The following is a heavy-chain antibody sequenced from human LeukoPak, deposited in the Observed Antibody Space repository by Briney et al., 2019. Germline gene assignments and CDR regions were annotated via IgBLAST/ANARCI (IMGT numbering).Heavy chain of an antibody. CDR1: GGSFSGYY. Sequence: SETLSLTCAVYGGSFSGYYWSWIRQPPGEGLEGIGEINHSGSTNYNPSLKSRVTISVATSKNQFSLKLRSVTAADTAVYYCARVNTVTSFDYWGQGTLVTVSS. D-gene: IGHD4-11*01. CDR2: INHSGST. CDR3: ARVNTVTSFDY. J-gene: IGHJ4*02. V-gene: IGHV4-34*01.